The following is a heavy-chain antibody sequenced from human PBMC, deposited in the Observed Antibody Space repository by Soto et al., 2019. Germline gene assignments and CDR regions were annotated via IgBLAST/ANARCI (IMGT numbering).Heavy chain of an antibody. D-gene: IGHD3-10*01. Sequence: QVQLVQSGAEVKKPGASVKVSCKASGYTFTSYAVSWVRQAPGQGLEWVGWISAYNGNTKYAQKLQGRVTLTTATSTRTAYMELRSLRSDNPPAYYCASDLGAGQGVYWGQGTLVTVSS. V-gene: IGHV1-18*01. CDR2: ISAYNGNT. J-gene: IGHJ4*02. CDR3: ASDLGAGQGVY. CDR1: GYTFTSYA.